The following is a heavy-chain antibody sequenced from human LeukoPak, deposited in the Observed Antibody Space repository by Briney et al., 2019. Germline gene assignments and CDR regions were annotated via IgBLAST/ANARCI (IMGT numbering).Heavy chain of an antibody. CDR2: IYHSGST. Sequence: SQTLSLTCAVSGGSISSGGYSWSWIRQPPGKGLEWIGYIYHSGSTYYNPSLKSRVTISVDRSKNQFSLKLSSVTAADTAVYYCARTTVTSRRRLFDYWGQGTLVTVSS. V-gene: IGHV4-30-2*01. D-gene: IGHD4-17*01. CDR1: GGSISSGGYS. J-gene: IGHJ4*02. CDR3: ARTTVTSRRRLFDY.